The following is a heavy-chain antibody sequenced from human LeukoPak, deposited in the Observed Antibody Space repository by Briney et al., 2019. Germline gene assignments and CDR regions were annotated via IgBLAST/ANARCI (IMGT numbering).Heavy chain of an antibody. V-gene: IGHV3-23*01. CDR3: ASRPKNYCSSTSCDFP. D-gene: IGHD2-2*01. CDR1: GFPFSSYA. Sequence: GGSLRLSCAASGFPFSSYAMSWVRQSPGKGLEWVSAISGSGGSTYYADSVKGRFTISRDNSKNTLYLQMNSLRAEDTAVYYCASRPKNYCSSTSCDFPWGQGTLVTVSS. CDR2: ISGSGGST. J-gene: IGHJ5*02.